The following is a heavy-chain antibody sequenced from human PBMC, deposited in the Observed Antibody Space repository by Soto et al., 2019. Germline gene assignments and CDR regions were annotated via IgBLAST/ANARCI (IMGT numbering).Heavy chain of an antibody. Sequence: ASVKVSCKASGYTFTSYGISWVRQAPGQGLEWMGWISAYNGNTNYAQKLQGRVTMTTDTSTSTAYMELRSLRSDDTAVYYCAREQHIRSPFYYYGMDVWGQGTTATVSS. CDR2: ISAYNGNT. CDR1: GYTFTSYG. CDR3: AREQHIRSPFYYYGMDV. D-gene: IGHD3-10*01. J-gene: IGHJ6*02. V-gene: IGHV1-18*01.